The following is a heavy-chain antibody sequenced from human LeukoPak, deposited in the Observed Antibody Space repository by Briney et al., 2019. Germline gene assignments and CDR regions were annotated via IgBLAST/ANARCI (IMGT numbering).Heavy chain of an antibody. V-gene: IGHV3-30-3*01. CDR3: ARSIWPRAAAGTFDY. J-gene: IGHJ4*02. CDR2: ISSDGSNK. D-gene: IGHD6-13*01. CDR1: RFTFSSYS. Sequence: PGGSLRLSCAASRFTFSSYSMHWVRQAPGKGLEWVAVISSDGSNKYYADSVKGRFTISRDNSKNTLYLQMNSLRAEDTAVYYCARSIWPRAAAGTFDYWGQGTLVTVSS.